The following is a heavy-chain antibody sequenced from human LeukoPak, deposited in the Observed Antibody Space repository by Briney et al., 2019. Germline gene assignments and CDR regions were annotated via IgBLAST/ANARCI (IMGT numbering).Heavy chain of an antibody. CDR3: ARGPRGDSSGEFDY. J-gene: IGHJ4*02. CDR1: GYTFTGYY. Sequence: ASVKVSCKASGYTFTGYYMHWVRQAPGQGLEWMGWINPNSGGTNYAQKFQGRVTMTRDTPISTAYMELSRLRSDDTAVYYCARGPRGDSSGEFDYWGQGTLVTVSS. CDR2: INPNSGGT. D-gene: IGHD3-22*01. V-gene: IGHV1-2*02.